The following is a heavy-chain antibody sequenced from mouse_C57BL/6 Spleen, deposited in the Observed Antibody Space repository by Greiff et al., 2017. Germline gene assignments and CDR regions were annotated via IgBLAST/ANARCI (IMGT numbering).Heavy chain of an antibody. D-gene: IGHD2-10*01. CDR3: APYQVDY. Sequence: QVQLQQSGPELVKPGASVKISCKASGYAFSSSWMNWVKQRPGKGLEWIGRIYPGDGDTNYNGTFKGKATLTADKSSSTAYMQLSSLTSEDSAVYFCAPYQVDYWGQGTLVTVSA. V-gene: IGHV1-82*01. CDR2: IYPGDGDT. CDR1: GYAFSSSW. J-gene: IGHJ3*01.